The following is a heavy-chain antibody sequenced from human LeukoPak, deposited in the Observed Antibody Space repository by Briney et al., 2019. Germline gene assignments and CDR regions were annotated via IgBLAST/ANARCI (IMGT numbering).Heavy chain of an antibody. D-gene: IGHD2-15*01. CDR3: AKSVVVITFRFDD. V-gene: IGHV3-23*01. J-gene: IGHJ4*02. CDR1: GFTFNSYV. Sequence: GGSLRLSCAASGFTFNSYVMSWVRQAPGKGLEWVSAINGGGGNTYYADSVKGRFTTSRDNSKNMVYLQMNSLRADDTAVYYCAKSVVVITFRFDDWGQGALVTVSS. CDR2: INGGGGNT.